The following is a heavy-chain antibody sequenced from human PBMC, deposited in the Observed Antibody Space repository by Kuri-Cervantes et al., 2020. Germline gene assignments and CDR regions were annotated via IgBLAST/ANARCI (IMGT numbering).Heavy chain of an antibody. CDR2: INPNTGGT. CDR1: GYTFTGYY. J-gene: IGHJ1*01. CDR3: ASGPDTEYFHH. V-gene: IGHV1-2*02. Sequence: ASVKVSCKASGYTFTGYYIHWVRQAPGQGLEWMGWINPNTGGTYYAQRFQGRVTLTGDTSISTAYMGLNRLKFDDTAVYYCASGPDTEYFHHWGLGTLVTVSS.